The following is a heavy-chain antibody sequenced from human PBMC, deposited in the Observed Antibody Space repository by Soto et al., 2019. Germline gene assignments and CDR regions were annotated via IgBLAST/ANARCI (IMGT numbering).Heavy chain of an antibody. Sequence: GGSLRLSCAASRFTFSSYAMSWVRQAPGKGLEWVSAISGSGGSTYYAESVKGRFTISRDKSKNTVYLQMNSLRAEDTAVYYFAKDSGRTGDRGEDAFDIWGPGSLVTVSS. J-gene: IGHJ3*02. V-gene: IGHV3-23*01. CDR1: RFTFSSYA. CDR3: AKDSGRTGDRGEDAFDI. D-gene: IGHD2-21*01. CDR2: ISGSGGST.